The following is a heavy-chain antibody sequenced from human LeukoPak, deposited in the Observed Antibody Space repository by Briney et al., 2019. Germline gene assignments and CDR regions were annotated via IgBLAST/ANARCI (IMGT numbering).Heavy chain of an antibody. D-gene: IGHD5-24*01. CDR2: IRSSSSII. CDR3: TRGRGTDGYNYFDY. CDR1: GLTFNGYS. Sequence: GGSLRLSCAASGLTFNGYSMNWVRRAPGKGLEWVSYIRSSSSIIYYADSVKGRFTISRDNAKNSLYLQMNSLRDEDTAVYYCTRGRGTDGYNYFDYWGQGTLVTVSS. V-gene: IGHV3-48*02. J-gene: IGHJ4*02.